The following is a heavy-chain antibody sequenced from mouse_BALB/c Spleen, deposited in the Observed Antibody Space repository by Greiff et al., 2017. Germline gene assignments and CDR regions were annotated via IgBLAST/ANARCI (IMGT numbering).Heavy chain of an antibody. J-gene: IGHJ3*01. CDR1: GYTFTSYW. V-gene: IGHV1-69*02. D-gene: IGHD2-10*02. Sequence: VQLQQPGAELVKPGAPVKLSCKASGYTFTSYWMNWVKQRPGRGLEWIGRIDPSDSETHYNQKFKDKATLTVDKSSSTAYIQLSSLTSEDSAVYYCARGGYGNYDDWFAYWGQGTLVTVSA. CDR3: ARGGYGNYDDWFAY. CDR2: IDPSDSET.